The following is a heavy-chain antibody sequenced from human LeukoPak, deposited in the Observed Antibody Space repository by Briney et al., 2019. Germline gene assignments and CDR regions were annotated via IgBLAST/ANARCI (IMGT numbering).Heavy chain of an antibody. CDR1: GYTFTTYY. V-gene: IGHV1-46*01. CDR3: ARDQHSYGSGRAGGY. J-gene: IGHJ4*02. Sequence: ASVKVSCKASGYTFTTYYMHWVRQAPGQGLEGMGIINPSGGSTSYAQKFQGRVTMTRDTSTSTVYMDLSSLRSEDTAVYYCARDQHSYGSGRAGGYWGQGTLVTVSS. D-gene: IGHD3-10*01. CDR2: INPSGGST.